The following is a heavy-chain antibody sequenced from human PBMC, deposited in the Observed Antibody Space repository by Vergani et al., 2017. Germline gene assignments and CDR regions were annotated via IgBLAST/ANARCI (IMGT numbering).Heavy chain of an antibody. D-gene: IGHD3-16*02. V-gene: IGHV3-15*01. CDR3: TTDFYPYFYYFCMDV. Sequence: EVQLMESGGGLVKPGGSLRLSCAASGFTFSNAWMSWVRQAPGKGLEWVGHIKSKTDGGTTDYAAPVKGRFTISRDDSKTTLYLQMNSLKTEDTAVYYCTTDFYPYFYYFCMDVWGQGTTVTVSS. J-gene: IGHJ6*02. CDR1: GFTFSNAW. CDR2: IKSKTDGGTT.